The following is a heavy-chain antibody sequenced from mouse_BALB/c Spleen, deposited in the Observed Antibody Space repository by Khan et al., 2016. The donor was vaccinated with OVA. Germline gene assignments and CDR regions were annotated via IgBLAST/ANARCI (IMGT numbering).Heavy chain of an antibody. CDR3: ARNYDYDEGLAY. D-gene: IGHD2-4*01. Sequence: QVQLKESGPGLVQPSQSLSITCTVSGFSLTTYGVHWVRQSPGKGLEWLGVIWSGGSTDYNAAFITRLSISKDNSKSQVFFKMNSLQANDTAIYYCARNYDYDEGLAYWGQGTLVTVSA. J-gene: IGHJ3*01. V-gene: IGHV2-2*02. CDR2: IWSGGST. CDR1: GFSLTTYG.